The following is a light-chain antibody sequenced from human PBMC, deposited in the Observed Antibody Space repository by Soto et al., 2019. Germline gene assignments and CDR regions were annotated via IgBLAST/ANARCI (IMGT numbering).Light chain of an antibody. CDR2: ATS. CDR3: QQSYSVPRT. CDR1: QSITSY. Sequence: DFQMTQSPSSLSASVGDRVNITCRASQSITSYLNWYQQKPGKAPNLLIYATSNLQTGVPLRFSGSGFGTDFTLTINNLQPEEFATYYCQQSYSVPRTFGGGTKVEI. V-gene: IGKV1-39*01. J-gene: IGKJ4*01.